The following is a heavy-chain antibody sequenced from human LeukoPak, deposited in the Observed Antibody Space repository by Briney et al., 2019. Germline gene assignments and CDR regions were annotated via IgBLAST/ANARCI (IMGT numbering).Heavy chain of an antibody. CDR1: GYTFTSYA. CDR3: AIDQPVAGVSNFDS. D-gene: IGHD6-19*01. Sequence: ASVKVSCKASGYTFTSYAMNWARQAPGQGLEWMGWINPNTGNPTYAQAFTGRFVFSLDTSVSTAYLQISSLNTEDTAVYYCAIDQPVAGVSNFDSWGQGTLVTVSS. J-gene: IGHJ4*02. CDR2: INPNTGNP. V-gene: IGHV7-4-1*02.